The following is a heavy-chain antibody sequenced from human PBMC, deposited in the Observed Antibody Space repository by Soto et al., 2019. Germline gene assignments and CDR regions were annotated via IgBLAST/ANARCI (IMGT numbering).Heavy chain of an antibody. CDR2: ISSDAYNK. CDR3: ARGENKLELDY. V-gene: IGHV3-30*17. CDR1: GFTFSSYA. D-gene: IGHD1-1*01. Sequence: QEQLVESGGGVVQPGRSLRLSCAASGFTFSSYAMHWVRQAPGKGLEWVAVISSDAYNKYYADSLKGRFTISRDNSKSTLYLQMNSLRAEDTAMYYCARGENKLELDYWGQGTLVTVSS. J-gene: IGHJ4*02.